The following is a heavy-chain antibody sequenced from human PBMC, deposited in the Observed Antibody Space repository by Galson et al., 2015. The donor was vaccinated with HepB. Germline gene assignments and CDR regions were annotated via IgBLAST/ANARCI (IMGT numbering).Heavy chain of an antibody. V-gene: IGHV3-23*01. CDR2: ISGSGGST. D-gene: IGHD1-26*01. CDR1: GLTFSSYA. Sequence: SLRLSCAASGLTFSSYAMSWVRQAPGKGLEWVSAISGSGGSTYYADSVKGRFTISRDNSKNTLYLQMNSLSAEDTAVYYRATIVGRWELRMAGFDYWGQGTLVTVSS. CDR3: ATIVGRWELRMAGFDY. J-gene: IGHJ4*02.